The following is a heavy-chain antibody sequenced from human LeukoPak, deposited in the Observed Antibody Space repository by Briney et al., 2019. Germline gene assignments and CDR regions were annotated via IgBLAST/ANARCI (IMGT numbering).Heavy chain of an antibody. CDR1: GGSISSGGYY. J-gene: IGHJ3*02. V-gene: IGHV4-31*03. Sequence: PSETLSLTCTVSGGSISSGGYYWSWIRQHPGKGLEWIGYIYYSGSTYYNPSLKSRVTISVDTSKNQFSLKLSSVTAADTAVYYCARGGYYYDSSPFDIWGQGTMVTVSS. D-gene: IGHD3-22*01. CDR2: IYYSGST. CDR3: ARGGYYYDSSPFDI.